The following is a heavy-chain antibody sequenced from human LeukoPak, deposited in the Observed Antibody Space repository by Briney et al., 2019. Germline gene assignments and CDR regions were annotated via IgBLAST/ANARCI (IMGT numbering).Heavy chain of an antibody. CDR2: INHNGNVN. D-gene: IGHD4-17*01. Sequence: GGSLRLSCAASGFTFSSYWMNWARQAPGKGLEWVASINHNGNVNYYVDSVKGRFTISRDNAKNSLYLQMSNLRAEDTAVYYCARGDYGDRDLDYWGQGPLVTVSS. J-gene: IGHJ4*02. CDR3: ARGDYGDRDLDY. CDR1: GFTFSSYW. V-gene: IGHV3-7*01.